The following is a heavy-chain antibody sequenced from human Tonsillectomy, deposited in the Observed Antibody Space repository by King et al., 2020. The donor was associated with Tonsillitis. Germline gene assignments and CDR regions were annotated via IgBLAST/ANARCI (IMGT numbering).Heavy chain of an antibody. CDR3: ARWGYSSGWPQN. D-gene: IGHD6-19*01. CDR2: INSDGSNT. CDR1: GFIFSTYW. J-gene: IGHJ4*02. Sequence: VQLVESGGGLVQPGGSLRLSCAASGFIFSTYWMHWVRQAPGKGLVWVSRINSDGSNTTYADSVKGRFTISRDNAKNTLYLQMNSLRAEDTAVYYCARWGYSSGWPQNWGQGTLVTVSS. V-gene: IGHV3-74*01.